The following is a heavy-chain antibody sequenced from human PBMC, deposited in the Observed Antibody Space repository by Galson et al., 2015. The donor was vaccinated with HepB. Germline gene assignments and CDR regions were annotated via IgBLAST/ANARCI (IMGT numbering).Heavy chain of an antibody. CDR1: GYTFTSYA. D-gene: IGHD3-22*01. V-gene: IGHV1-3*01. Sequence: SVKVSCKASGYTFTSYAMHWVRQAPGQRLEWMGWINAGNGNTKYSQKFQGRVTITRDTSASTAYMELSSLRSEDTAVYYCARLDSSGYYHEDAFDIWGQGTMVTVSS. J-gene: IGHJ3*02. CDR2: INAGNGNT. CDR3: ARLDSSGYYHEDAFDI.